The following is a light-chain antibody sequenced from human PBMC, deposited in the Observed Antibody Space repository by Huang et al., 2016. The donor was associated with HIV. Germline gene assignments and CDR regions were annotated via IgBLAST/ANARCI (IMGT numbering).Light chain of an antibody. CDR2: GAS. CDR3: QQYNNWPPIT. CDR1: QGVSSN. J-gene: IGKJ5*01. Sequence: EIVMTQSPATLSVSPGERATLSCRASQGVSSNLAWYQQKPGQAPRLLMYGASTRATGIPARFSGSGSETEFTLTISSLQSEDFAVYYCQQYNNWPPITFGQGTRLEIK. V-gene: IGKV3-15*01.